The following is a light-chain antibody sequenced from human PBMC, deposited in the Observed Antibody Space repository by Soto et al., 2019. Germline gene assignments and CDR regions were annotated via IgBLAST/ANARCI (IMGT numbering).Light chain of an antibody. CDR2: DAS. Sequence: EIVLTQSPATLSLSPGERATLSCRASQSVSSYLAWYQQKPGQAPRLLIYDASTSATGIPARLSGSGSGTDSTLTISSVDPADFAVYYCQHRRNWPLVFTFGPGTKGDSK. CDR3: QHRRNWPLVFT. CDR1: QSVSSY. V-gene: IGKV3-11*01. J-gene: IGKJ3*01.